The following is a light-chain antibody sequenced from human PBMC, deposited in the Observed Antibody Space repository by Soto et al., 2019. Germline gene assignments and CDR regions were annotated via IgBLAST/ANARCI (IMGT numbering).Light chain of an antibody. V-gene: IGLV2-14*01. CDR2: DVS. Sequence: QSVLTQPASVSGSPGQSITISCTGTSSDVGGYNYVSWYQQHPGKAPKLMNYDVSNRPSGVTNRFSGSKSGNTASLTISGLQAEDEADYYCSSYTSSSTLVFGTGPKVTVL. CDR1: SSDVGGYNY. J-gene: IGLJ1*01. CDR3: SSYTSSSTLV.